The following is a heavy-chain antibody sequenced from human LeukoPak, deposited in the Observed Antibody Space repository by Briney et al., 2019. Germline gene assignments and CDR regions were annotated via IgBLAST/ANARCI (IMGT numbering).Heavy chain of an antibody. CDR3: ARDLGPSGSTDY. CDR2: INPSGGST. CDR1: GYTFTSYG. J-gene: IGHJ4*02. V-gene: IGHV1-46*01. Sequence: ASVKVSCKASGYTFTSYGISWVRQAPGQGLEWMGIINPSGGSTSYAQKFQGRVTMTRDTSTSTVYMELSSLRSEDTAVYYCARDLGPSGSTDYWGQGTLVTVSS. D-gene: IGHD1-26*01.